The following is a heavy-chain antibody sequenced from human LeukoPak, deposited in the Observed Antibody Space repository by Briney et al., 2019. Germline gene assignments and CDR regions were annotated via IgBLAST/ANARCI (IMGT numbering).Heavy chain of an antibody. CDR1: GGSISGYY. CDR3: ARLITGTTTAFDI. Sequence: PSETLSLTCSVSGGSISGYYWTWIRQPAGQGLEGIGRVYTSGSTNYNPSLKTRLTMSVDTSKNQFSLKLSSLTAADTAVYYCARLITGTTTAFDIWGQGTMVTVSS. CDR2: VYTSGST. J-gene: IGHJ3*02. V-gene: IGHV4-4*07. D-gene: IGHD1-7*01.